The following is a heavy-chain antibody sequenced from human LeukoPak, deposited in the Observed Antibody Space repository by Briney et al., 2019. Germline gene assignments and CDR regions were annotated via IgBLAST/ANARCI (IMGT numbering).Heavy chain of an antibody. J-gene: IGHJ4*02. CDR1: GFTFDDYT. CDR2: ISWDGGST. D-gene: IGHD6-13*01. V-gene: IGHV3-43*01. Sequence: GGSLRLSCAASGFTFDDYTMHWVRQAPGKGLEWVSLISWDGGSTYYADSVKGRFTISRDNSKNTLYLQMNSLRAEDTAVYYCAKDSRYSSSWYDYWGQGTLVTVSS. CDR3: AKDSRYSSSWYDY.